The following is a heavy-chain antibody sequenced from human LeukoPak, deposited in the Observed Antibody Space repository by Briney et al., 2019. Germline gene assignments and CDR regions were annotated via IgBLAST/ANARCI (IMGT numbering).Heavy chain of an antibody. CDR1: GFTFSNYG. J-gene: IGHJ4*02. Sequence: GGSLRLSCAASGFTFSNYGMHWVRQAPGKGLEWVSAISFDGSAKYYADSVKGRFTMSRDNSKNTLYLQMTSPRAEDTAVYYCARLYDGALQYFDYWGQGALVTVSS. CDR3: ARLYDGALQYFDY. D-gene: IGHD4/OR15-4a*01. CDR2: ISFDGSAK. V-gene: IGHV3-30*03.